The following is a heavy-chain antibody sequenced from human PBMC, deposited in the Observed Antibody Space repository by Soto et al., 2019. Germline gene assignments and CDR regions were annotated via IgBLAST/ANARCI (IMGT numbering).Heavy chain of an antibody. J-gene: IGHJ4*02. CDR3: AKGISVVWTAQNFDY. Sequence: GGPRRLSCAASDSTFVRYAMSWFPQAQGKGLDWVSAISGSGGSTYYADSVKGRFTISRDNSKNTLYLQMNSLRAEDTAVYYCAKGISVVWTAQNFDYWGQGTLVTVSS. CDR2: ISGSGGST. D-gene: IGHD6-19*01. V-gene: IGHV3-23*01. CDR1: DSTFVRYA.